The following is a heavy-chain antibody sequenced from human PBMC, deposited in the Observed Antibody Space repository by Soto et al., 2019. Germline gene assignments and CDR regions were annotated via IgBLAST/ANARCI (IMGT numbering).Heavy chain of an antibody. V-gene: IGHV1-18*01. CDR3: ARDVGYGLIDY. CDR2: LNAYNGNT. Sequence: QVQLVQSGAEVKKPGASVKVSCKASGYTFTSYGISWVRQAPGQGLEWMGWLNAYNGNTHYAQKIQGRGTMTTDTSTSTADRELRSLRSDDTAVYYCARDVGYGLIDYWGQGTLVTVSS. CDR1: GYTFTSYG. J-gene: IGHJ4*02. D-gene: IGHD5-18*01.